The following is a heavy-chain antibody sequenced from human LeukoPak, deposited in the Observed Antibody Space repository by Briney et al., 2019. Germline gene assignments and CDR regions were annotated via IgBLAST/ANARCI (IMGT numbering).Heavy chain of an antibody. CDR2: ISSSSSYI. J-gene: IGHJ4*02. CDR3: ARDQSRTRGYFDY. CDR1: AFTFSTYS. V-gene: IGHV3-21*01. D-gene: IGHD3-10*01. Sequence: GGSLRLSCAGSAFTFSTYSMNWGRQAPGKGLEWVSSISSSSSYIFYADSVKGRFTISRDNSKNSLYLQMNSLRAEDTAVYYCARDQSRTRGYFDYWGQGTLVTVSS.